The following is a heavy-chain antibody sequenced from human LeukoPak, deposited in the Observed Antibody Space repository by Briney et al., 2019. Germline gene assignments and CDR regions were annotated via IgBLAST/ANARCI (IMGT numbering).Heavy chain of an antibody. V-gene: IGHV3-21*01. Sequence: GGSLRLSCAASGFTFGSYSMNWVRQAPGKGLEWVASISSSSSSIYYAGSVKGRFTISRDNAKNSLYLQMNSLRAEDTAVYYCARVTGLQLVQGLDYWGQGTLVTVSS. J-gene: IGHJ4*02. CDR1: GFTFGSYS. D-gene: IGHD6-13*01. CDR2: ISSSSSSI. CDR3: ARVTGLQLVQGLDY.